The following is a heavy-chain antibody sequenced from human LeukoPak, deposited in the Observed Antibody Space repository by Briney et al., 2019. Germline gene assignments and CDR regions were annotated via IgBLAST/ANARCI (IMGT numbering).Heavy chain of an antibody. Sequence: ASVKVSCKASGYTFTGYYMHWVRQAPGQGLEWMGWINPNSGDTNYAQKFQGRVTMTRDTSISTAYMELSRLRSDDTAGYYCASIVVVTARYAFDIWGQGTMVTVSS. CDR2: INPNSGDT. D-gene: IGHD2-21*02. CDR3: ASIVVVTARYAFDI. CDR1: GYTFTGYY. J-gene: IGHJ3*02. V-gene: IGHV1-2*02.